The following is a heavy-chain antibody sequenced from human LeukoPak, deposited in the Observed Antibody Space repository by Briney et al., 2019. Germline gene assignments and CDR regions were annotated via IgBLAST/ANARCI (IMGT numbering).Heavy chain of an antibody. CDR2: IIPIFGTA. CDR1: GGTFSSYA. Sequence: SVKVSCKASGGTFSSYAISWVRQAPGQGLEWMGGIIPIFGTANYAQKFQGRLTITADESTSTAYMELSSLRSEDTAVYYCASQIEDIVVVPAAMGYSSSWYGNYFDYWGQGTLVTVSS. D-gene: IGHD2-2*01. V-gene: IGHV1-69*13. CDR3: ASQIEDIVVVPAAMGYSSSWYGNYFDY. J-gene: IGHJ4*02.